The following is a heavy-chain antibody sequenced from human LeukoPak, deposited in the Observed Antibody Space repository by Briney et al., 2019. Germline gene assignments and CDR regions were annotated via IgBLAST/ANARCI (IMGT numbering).Heavy chain of an antibody. CDR2: IYYSGST. D-gene: IGHD3-10*01. V-gene: IGHV4-39*07. CDR1: GGSISSSSYN. Sequence: PSETLSLTCTVSGGSISSSSYNWGWIRQPPGKGLEWIGSIYYSGSTYYNPSLKSRVTISVDTSKNQFSLKLSSVTAADTAVYFCARAPWDSYYNSYFDYWGQGTLVTVSS. CDR3: ARAPWDSYYNSYFDY. J-gene: IGHJ4*02.